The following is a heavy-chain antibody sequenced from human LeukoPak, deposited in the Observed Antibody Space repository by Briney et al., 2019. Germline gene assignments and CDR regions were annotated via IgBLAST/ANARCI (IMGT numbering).Heavy chain of an antibody. CDR3: ARAPLDSSGYYYGGGLDY. CDR1: GYTFTSYG. J-gene: IGHJ4*02. V-gene: IGHV1-18*01. CDR2: ISAYNGST. D-gene: IGHD3-22*01. Sequence: ASVKVSCKASGYTFTSYGISWVRQAPGQGLEWVGWISAYNGSTNYAQKLQGRVTMTTDTSTSTAYMELRSLRSDDTAGYYCARAPLDSSGYYYGGGLDYWGQGTLVTVSS.